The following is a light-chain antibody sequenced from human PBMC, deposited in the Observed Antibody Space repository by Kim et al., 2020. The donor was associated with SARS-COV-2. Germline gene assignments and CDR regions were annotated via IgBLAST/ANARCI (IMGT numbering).Light chain of an antibody. Sequence: GGTVTLACGSSTGAVNSGHVPHWFQQKPGHAPRALIYDTSNKHSWTPARFSGSVLGGKAALTLSGAQPEDEADYYCLLTYSGGLWVFGGGTQLTVL. CDR3: LLTYSGGLWV. V-gene: IGLV7-46*01. J-gene: IGLJ3*02. CDR1: TGAVNSGHV. CDR2: DTS.